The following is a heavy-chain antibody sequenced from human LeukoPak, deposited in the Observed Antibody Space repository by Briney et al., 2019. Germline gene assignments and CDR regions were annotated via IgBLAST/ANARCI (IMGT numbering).Heavy chain of an antibody. J-gene: IGHJ5*02. CDR3: ARDQGYCSGGSCYPFNWFDP. Sequence: PSETLSLTCTVSGXSIYSYYWSWIRQAPGKGLEWIGYIYHTGSTKYNSSLKSRVTISIDTSNNQFSLMLTSVTAADTAFYYCARDQGYCSGGSCYPFNWFDPWGQGILVTVSS. D-gene: IGHD2-15*01. CDR2: IYHTGST. V-gene: IGHV4-59*01. CDR1: GXSIYSYY.